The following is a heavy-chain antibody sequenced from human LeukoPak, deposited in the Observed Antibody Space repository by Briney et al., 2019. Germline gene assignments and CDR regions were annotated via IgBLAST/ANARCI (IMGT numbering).Heavy chain of an antibody. V-gene: IGHV4-59*13. CDR3: ARGNSSSWYTVSYGYYYGMDV. CDR2: IYYSGST. Sequence: PSETLSLTCTVSGGSISSYYWSWIRKPPGKGLEWMGDIYYSGSTNDNPSLKSRVTISVDTSKNQFSLKLSSVTAADTSVYYSARGNSSSWYTVSYGYYYGMDVWGQGTTVTVSS. D-gene: IGHD6-13*01. J-gene: IGHJ6*02. CDR1: GGSISSYY.